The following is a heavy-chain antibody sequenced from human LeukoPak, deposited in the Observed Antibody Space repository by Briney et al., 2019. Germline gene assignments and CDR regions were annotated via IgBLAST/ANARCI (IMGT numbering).Heavy chain of an antibody. CDR1: GFTVSSNY. V-gene: IGHV3-53*01. CDR3: ARDRARVVPAAIYWFDP. Sequence: GGSLRLSCAASGFTVSSNYMSWVRQAPGKGLEWVSVIYSGGSTYYADSVKGRFTISRDNSKNTLYLQMNSLRAEDTAVYYCARDRARVVPAAIYWFDPWGQGTLVTVSS. CDR2: IYSGGST. D-gene: IGHD2-2*01. J-gene: IGHJ5*02.